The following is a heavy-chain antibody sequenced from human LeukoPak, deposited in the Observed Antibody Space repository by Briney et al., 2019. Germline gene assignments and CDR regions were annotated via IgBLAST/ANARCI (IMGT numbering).Heavy chain of an antibody. CDR1: GGSFSGYY. V-gene: IGHV4-34*01. CDR2: INHSGST. CDR3: ARDLRVSWIRGGFDY. D-gene: IGHD5-12*01. Sequence: SETLSLTCAVYGGSFSGYYWSWIRQPPGKGLEWIGEINHSGSTNYNPSLKSRVTISVDTSKNQFSLKLSSVTAADTAVYYCARDLRVSWIRGGFDYWGQGTLVTVSS. J-gene: IGHJ4*02.